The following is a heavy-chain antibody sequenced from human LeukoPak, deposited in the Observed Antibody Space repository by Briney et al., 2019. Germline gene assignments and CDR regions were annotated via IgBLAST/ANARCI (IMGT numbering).Heavy chain of an antibody. CDR3: ARDLPYYDSSGYCDY. D-gene: IGHD3-22*01. CDR2: INPSGGST. J-gene: IGHJ4*02. V-gene: IGHV1-46*01. Sequence: ASVKVSCEASGYTFTSYYMHWVRQAPGQGLEWMGIINPSGGSTSYAQKFQGRVTMTRDTSTSTVYMELSSLRSEDTAVYYCARDLPYYDSSGYCDYWGQGTLVTVSS. CDR1: GYTFTSYY.